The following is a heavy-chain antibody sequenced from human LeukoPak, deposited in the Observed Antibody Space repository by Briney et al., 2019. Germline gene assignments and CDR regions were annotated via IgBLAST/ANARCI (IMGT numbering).Heavy chain of an antibody. CDR2: ISYDGSNK. D-gene: IGHD2-2*01. CDR3: AKPYCSSTSCYDAFDI. Sequence: GGSLRLSCAASGFTFSSYGMHWVRQAPGKGVGGVGGISYDGSNKYYADSVKGRFTISRDNSKNTLYLQMNSLRAEDTAVYYCAKPYCSSTSCYDAFDIWGQGTMVTVSS. CDR1: GFTFSSYG. J-gene: IGHJ3*02. V-gene: IGHV3-30*18.